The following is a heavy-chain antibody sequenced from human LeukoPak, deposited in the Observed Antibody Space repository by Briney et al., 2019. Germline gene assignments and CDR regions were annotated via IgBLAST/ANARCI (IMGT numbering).Heavy chain of an antibody. CDR1: GYTFTNYG. D-gene: IGHD2-2*01. CDR3: ARAPPGYHNEWDFDY. V-gene: IGHV1-18*04. J-gene: IGHJ4*02. CDR2: ISAKNGNT. Sequence: ASVKVSWKASGYTFTNYGVTWVRQVPGQGLEWMGWISAKNGNTKYEQKVQGRVTMTIDRSTDTAYMELNSLRFDDTAVYYCARAPPGYHNEWDFDYWGQGTLVTVSS.